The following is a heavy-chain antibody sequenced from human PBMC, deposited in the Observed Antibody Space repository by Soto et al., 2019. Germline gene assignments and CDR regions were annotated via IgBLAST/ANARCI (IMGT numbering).Heavy chain of an antibody. D-gene: IGHD6-19*01. V-gene: IGHV4-59*01. J-gene: IGHJ4*02. CDR2: IYYSGST. CDR3: ARDRYSSGWYPNGGYFDY. Sequence: PSETLSLTGTVSGGSISGYYWRWIRQPAGEGLEWIGYIYYSGSTNYNPSLKSRVTISVDTSKNQFSLKLSSVTAADTAVYYCARDRYSSGWYPNGGYFDYWGQGTLVTVSS. CDR1: GGSISGYY.